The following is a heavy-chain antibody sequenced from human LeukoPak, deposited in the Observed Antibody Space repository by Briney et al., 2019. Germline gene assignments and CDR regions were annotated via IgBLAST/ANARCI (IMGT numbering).Heavy chain of an antibody. CDR1: GYSLTSYW. Sequence: GESLKISCKGSGYSLTSYWIGWVRPMPGKGLEWMGIIYPGDADTRYSPSFQGPDTISADKSMSTVYLQWSSLKAEDTAMYYCARQTGSGSYYRFDYWGQGTLVTVSS. V-gene: IGHV5-51*01. CDR2: IYPGDADT. D-gene: IGHD3-10*01. CDR3: ARQTGSGSYYRFDY. J-gene: IGHJ4*02.